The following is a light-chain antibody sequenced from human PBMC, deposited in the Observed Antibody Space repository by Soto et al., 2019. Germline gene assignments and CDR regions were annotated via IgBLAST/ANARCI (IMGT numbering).Light chain of an antibody. CDR1: QSVSSSY. V-gene: IGKV3-20*01. CDR2: GAS. CDR3: QQDGSSPPIT. J-gene: IGKJ5*01. Sequence: ESVLTQSPGTLYLSPGERATLSCRASQSVSSSYLAWYPQIPGQAPRLLIYGASCRATVIPYRARCSGSVTDVTLTISRLEPKDFAMYDGQQDGSSPPITLGPGTRMEIK.